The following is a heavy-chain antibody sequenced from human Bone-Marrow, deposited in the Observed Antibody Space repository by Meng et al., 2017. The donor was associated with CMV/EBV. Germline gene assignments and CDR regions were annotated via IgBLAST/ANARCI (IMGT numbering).Heavy chain of an antibody. J-gene: IGHJ6*02. CDR1: GFTFCRFA. CDR3: ARDRTDCSRTSCYTDGMDV. V-gene: IGHV3-23*03. CDR2: IYSGGSST. Sequence: GESRKTSGAASGFTFCRFAMRWVRQAPGKGLEWVSVIYSGGSSTYYADSGKGRFTISRDHRKNTLDLQMNRLRAEDTGVYCCARDRTDCSRTSCYTDGMDVWGQGTTVTVSS. D-gene: IGHD2-2*02.